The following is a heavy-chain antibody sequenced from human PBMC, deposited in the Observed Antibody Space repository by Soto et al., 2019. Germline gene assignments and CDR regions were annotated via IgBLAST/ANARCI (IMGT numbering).Heavy chain of an antibody. CDR1: GYTFTSYG. CDR2: ISAYNGNT. D-gene: IGHD3-10*01. CDR3: ARTEWVLELPPDC. V-gene: IGHV1-18*01. J-gene: IGHJ4*02. Sequence: QVQLVQSGAEVKKPGASVKVSCKASGYTFTSYGISWVRQAPGQGLEWMGWISAYNGNTNYAQKLQGRVTMTTDTSTSTAYMELRGLSSDDTDLYYFARTEWVLELPPDCWVQRTLVGVSS.